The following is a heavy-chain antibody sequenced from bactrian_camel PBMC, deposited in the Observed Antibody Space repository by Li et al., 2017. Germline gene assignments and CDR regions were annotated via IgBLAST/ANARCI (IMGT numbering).Heavy chain of an antibody. Sequence: QLVESGGGLVQPGGSLRVSCAASEGIYINNCLAWFRQAPGKEREGIATIWTANGDTNYADSVKGRFTISHDYAKNTVHLHMNSLKPEDTAMYYCTAVSGYWGQGTQVTVS. CDR1: EGIYINNC. CDR3: TAVSGY. V-gene: IGHV3S53*01. CDR2: IWTANGDT. J-gene: IGHJ6*01.